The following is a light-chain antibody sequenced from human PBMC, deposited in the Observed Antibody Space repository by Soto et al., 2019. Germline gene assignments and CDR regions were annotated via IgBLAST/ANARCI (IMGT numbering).Light chain of an antibody. CDR3: QQHNQWPIT. V-gene: IGKV3D-15*01. Sequence: EIVLTLSPSTLSVYQGETASLSCRASQSAGNFLAWYQQKPGQAPRLLIYYISTRATGIPARFSGSGSGTEFTLTINSLQSEDSAVYYCQQHNQWPITFGQGTRLEI. CDR1: QSAGNF. J-gene: IGKJ5*01. CDR2: YIS.